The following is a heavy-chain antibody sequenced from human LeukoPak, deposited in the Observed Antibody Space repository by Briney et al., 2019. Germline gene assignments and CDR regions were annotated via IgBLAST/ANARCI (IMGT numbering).Heavy chain of an antibody. Sequence: SETLSLTCTVSGGSISSGDYYWSWIRQPPGKGLEWIGYIYYSGSTYYNPSLKSRVTISVDTSKNQFSLKLSSVTAADTAVYYCASNFWSGSFFDYWGQGTLVTVSS. CDR1: GGSISSGDYY. J-gene: IGHJ4*02. CDR3: ASNFWSGSFFDY. V-gene: IGHV4-30-4*08. CDR2: IYYSGST. D-gene: IGHD3-3*01.